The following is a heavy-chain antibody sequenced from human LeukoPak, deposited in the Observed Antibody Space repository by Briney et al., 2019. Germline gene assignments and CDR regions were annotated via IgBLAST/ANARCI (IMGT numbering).Heavy chain of an antibody. CDR1: GGTFSSYA. V-gene: IGHV1-69*13. J-gene: IGHJ6*02. CDR2: IIPFFGSTA. CDR3: ARKRWEPPYYYYGSDV. D-gene: IGHD1-26*01. Sequence: SVKVSCKASGGTFSSYAVSWVRQAPGQGLEWMGGIIPFFGSTANYAQKFQGRVTITADESTSTAYMELSRLKSEDTAVYYCARKRWEPPYYYYGSDVWGQGTTVTVSS.